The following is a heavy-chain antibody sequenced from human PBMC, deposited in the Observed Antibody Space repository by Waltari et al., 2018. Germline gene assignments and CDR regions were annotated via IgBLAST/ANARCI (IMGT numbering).Heavy chain of an antibody. CDR1: GFTFSSYA. D-gene: IGHD6-6*01. CDR2: ISGLGGSA. V-gene: IGHV3-23*01. J-gene: IGHJ4*02. Sequence: EVQLLESGGGLVQPGGSLRLSCAASGFTFSSYAMSWVRQAPGKGLEWVSAISGLGGSASYADSVKGRFTISRDNSKNTLYLQMNSLRAEDTAVYYCAKGLEQLILAYWGQGTLVTVSS. CDR3: AKGLEQLILAY.